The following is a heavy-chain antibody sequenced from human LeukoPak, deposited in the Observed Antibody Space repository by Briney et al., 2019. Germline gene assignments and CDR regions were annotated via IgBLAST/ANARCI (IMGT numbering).Heavy chain of an antibody. CDR2: IRYDESNE. D-gene: IGHD5-12*01. V-gene: IGHV3-30*02. CDR3: AKDNSGYEIVA. Sequence: PGGSLRLSCAASGFTFSSYGMHWVRQAPGKGLEWVAFIRYDESNEYYADSVKGRFTISRDNSKNTLYLQMNSLRAEDTAVYYCAKDNSGYEIVAWGQGTLVTVSS. CDR1: GFTFSSYG. J-gene: IGHJ5*02.